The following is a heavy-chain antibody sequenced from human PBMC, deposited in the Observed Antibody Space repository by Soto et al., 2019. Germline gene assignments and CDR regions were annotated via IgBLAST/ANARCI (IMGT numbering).Heavy chain of an antibody. CDR1: GFTFSDYY. J-gene: IGHJ6*02. CDR2: ISSSSSYT. Sequence: LRLSCAASGFTFSDYYMSWIRQAPGKGLEWVSYISSSSSYTNYADSVKGRFTISRDNAKNSLYLQMNSLGAEDTAVYYCARDKVPNYYDSSGYYHYYYYGMDVWGQGTTVTVSS. D-gene: IGHD3-22*01. CDR3: ARDKVPNYYDSSGYYHYYYYGMDV. V-gene: IGHV3-11*06.